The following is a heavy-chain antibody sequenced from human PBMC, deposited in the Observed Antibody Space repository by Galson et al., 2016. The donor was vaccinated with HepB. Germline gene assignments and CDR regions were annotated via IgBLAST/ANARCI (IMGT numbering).Heavy chain of an antibody. CDR1: GFTFDDYA. CDR3: AKDNDYYGSGSSSYFDY. V-gene: IGHV3-9*01. Sequence: SLRLSCAASGFTFDDYAMHWDRQAPGKGLEWVSRISWNSGSIAYADSVKGRFTISRDNAKSSLYLQMNSLRAEDTALYYCAKDNDYYGSGSSSYFDYWGQGTLVTVSS. J-gene: IGHJ4*02. CDR2: ISWNSGSI. D-gene: IGHD3-10*01.